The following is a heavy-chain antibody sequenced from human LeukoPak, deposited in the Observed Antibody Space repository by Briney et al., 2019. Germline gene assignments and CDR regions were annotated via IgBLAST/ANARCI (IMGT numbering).Heavy chain of an antibody. V-gene: IGHV2-70*01. D-gene: IGHD4-23*01. Sequence: VSGPTLVNPTQTLTLTCTFSGFSLSTSGMCVSWIRQPPGKALEWLALIDWDDDKCYSTSLKTRLTISKDTSKNQVVLTMTNMDPVDTATYYCARIGLRWYHDAFDIWGQGTMVTVSS. J-gene: IGHJ3*02. CDR2: IDWDDDK. CDR3: ARIGLRWYHDAFDI. CDR1: GFSLSTSGMC.